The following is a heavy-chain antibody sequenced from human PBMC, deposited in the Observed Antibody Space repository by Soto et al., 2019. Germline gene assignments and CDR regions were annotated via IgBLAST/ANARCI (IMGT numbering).Heavy chain of an antibody. Sequence: GASVKVSCKASGYTFTSYGISWVRQALGQGLEWMGWISAYNGNTNYAQKLQGRVTMTTDTSTSTAYMELRSLRSDDTAVYYCARMRRQQLVNWFDPWGQGTLVTVSS. CDR3: ARMRRQQLVNWFDP. J-gene: IGHJ5*02. D-gene: IGHD6-13*01. V-gene: IGHV1-18*01. CDR1: GYTFTSYG. CDR2: ISAYNGNT.